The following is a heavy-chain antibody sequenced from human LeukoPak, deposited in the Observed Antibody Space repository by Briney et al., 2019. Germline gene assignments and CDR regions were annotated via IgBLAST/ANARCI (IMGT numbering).Heavy chain of an antibody. CDR3: ARHAWGSSWYYWFDP. CDR1: GGSISSSSHY. J-gene: IGHJ5*02. Sequence: SETLSLTCTVSGGSISSSSHYWGWIRQPPGKGLEWIGSIYDSGSTYYNPSLKSRVTISVDTSKNQFSLKLTSMTAADTAVYYCARHAWGSSWYYWFDPWGQGTLVTVSS. D-gene: IGHD6-13*01. V-gene: IGHV4-39*01. CDR2: IYDSGST.